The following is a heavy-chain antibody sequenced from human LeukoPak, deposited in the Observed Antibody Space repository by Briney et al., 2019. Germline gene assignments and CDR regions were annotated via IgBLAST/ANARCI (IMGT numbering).Heavy chain of an antibody. Sequence: RGESLQISCKGSGYSFTSYWIGWVRQMPGEGLEWMGIIYPGDSDTRYSPSFQGQVTISADKPISTAYLQWSSLKASDTAMYYCARGSYPDAFDIWGQGTMVTVSS. D-gene: IGHD1-26*01. CDR1: GYSFTSYW. V-gene: IGHV5-51*01. J-gene: IGHJ3*02. CDR3: ARGSYPDAFDI. CDR2: IYPGDSDT.